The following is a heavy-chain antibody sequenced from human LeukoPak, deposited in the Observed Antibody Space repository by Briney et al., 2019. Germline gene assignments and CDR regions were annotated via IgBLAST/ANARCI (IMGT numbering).Heavy chain of an antibody. D-gene: IGHD6-13*01. CDR1: GLTFGDYS. Sequence: PGGSLRLSCAASGLTFGDYSVQGARQARGKGLEWVSGISWNSGSIGYADSVKGRFTISRDNAKNSLYLQMNSLRAEDIALYYCAKDAGSYYYYYMDVWGKGTTVTVSS. J-gene: IGHJ6*03. CDR2: ISWNSGSI. V-gene: IGHV3-9*03. CDR3: AKDAGSYYYYYMDV.